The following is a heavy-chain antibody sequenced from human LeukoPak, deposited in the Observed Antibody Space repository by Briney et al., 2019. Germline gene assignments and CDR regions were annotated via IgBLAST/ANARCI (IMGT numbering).Heavy chain of an antibody. CDR3: ARAEGYSSSWYSHAFDI. V-gene: IGHV3-66*01. J-gene: IGHJ3*02. CDR1: GFTVSSNY. Sequence: GGSLRLSCAASGFTVSSNYMSWVRQAPGKGLEWVSVIYSGGSTYYADSVKGRFTISRDNAKNSLYLQMNSLRAEDTAVYYCARAEGYSSSWYSHAFDIWGQGTMVTVSS. D-gene: IGHD6-13*01. CDR2: IYSGGST.